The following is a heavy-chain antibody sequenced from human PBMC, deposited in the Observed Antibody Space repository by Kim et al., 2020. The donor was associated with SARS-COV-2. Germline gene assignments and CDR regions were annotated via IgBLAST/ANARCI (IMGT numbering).Heavy chain of an antibody. CDR2: IYYSGST. V-gene: IGHV4-39*01. CDR3: ARFSKKAYCGDH. CDR1: GGSISSSSYY. Sequence: SETLSLTCTVSGGSISSSSYYWGWIRQPPGKGLEWIGSIYYSGSTYYNPSLKSRVTISVDTSKNQFSLKLSSVTAADTAVYYCARFSKKAYCGDHWGQGTLVTVSS. J-gene: IGHJ4*02. D-gene: IGHD2-21*01.